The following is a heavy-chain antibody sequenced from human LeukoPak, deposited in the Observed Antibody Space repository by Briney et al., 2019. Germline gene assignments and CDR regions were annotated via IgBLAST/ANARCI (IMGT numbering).Heavy chain of an antibody. V-gene: IGHV3-74*01. CDR3: TRDRGYHPDC. Sequence: GGSLRLSCAASGFTFSSYWMHWVRQAPGKGLVWVSRIISDGSNTSYADSVKGRFTISRDSAKNTLYLQMNSLRAEDTAVYYCTRDRGYHPDCWDQGTLVTVSS. CDR2: IISDGSNT. J-gene: IGHJ4*02. CDR1: GFTFSSYW. D-gene: IGHD5-18*01.